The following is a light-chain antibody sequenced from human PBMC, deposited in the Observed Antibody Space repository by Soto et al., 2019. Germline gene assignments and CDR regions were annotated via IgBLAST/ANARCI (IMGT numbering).Light chain of an antibody. CDR2: EVS. V-gene: IGLV2-14*01. CDR3: SSYTSSRAYV. Sequence: QSALTQPASVSGSPGQSITMSCTGTSSDVGGYNYVSWYQQQSGKAPKLMIHEVSNRPSGVSNRFSGSKSDNTASLTISGLQAEDEADYYCSSYTSSRAYVFGIGTKVTVL. J-gene: IGLJ1*01. CDR1: SSDVGGYNY.